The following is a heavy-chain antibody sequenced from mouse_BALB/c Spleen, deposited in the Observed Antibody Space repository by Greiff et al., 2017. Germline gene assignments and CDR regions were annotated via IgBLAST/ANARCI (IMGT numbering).Heavy chain of an antibody. CDR1: GFTFSSYA. J-gene: IGHJ4*01. Sequence: EVQLVESGGGLVKPGGSLKLSCAASGFTFSSYAMSWVRQSPEKRLEWVAEISSGGSYTYYPDTVTGRFTISRDNAKNTLYLEMSSLRSEDTAMYYCARDGNSEYYYAMDYWGQGTSVTVSS. D-gene: IGHD2-1*01. V-gene: IGHV5-9-4*01. CDR3: ARDGNSEYYYAMDY. CDR2: ISSGGSYT.